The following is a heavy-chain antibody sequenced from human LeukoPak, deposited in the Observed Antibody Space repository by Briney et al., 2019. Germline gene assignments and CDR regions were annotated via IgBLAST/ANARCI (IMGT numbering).Heavy chain of an antibody. CDR3: SRAVRVSGDAFDF. J-gene: IGHJ3*01. V-gene: IGHV3-49*04. CDR1: GFTFSSYE. CDR2: IRNKDYGETT. Sequence: PGGSLRLSCAASGFTFSSYEMNWVRQAPGKGLEWVGYIRNKDYGETTEYAASVKGRSTISRDDSESIAYLQIHSLKTEDTGVYYCSRAVRVSGDAFDFWGQGTMVTVSS.